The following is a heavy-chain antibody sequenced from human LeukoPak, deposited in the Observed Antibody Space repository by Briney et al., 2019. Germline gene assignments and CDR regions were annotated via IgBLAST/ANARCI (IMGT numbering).Heavy chain of an antibody. J-gene: IGHJ4*02. CDR2: ISGSGGST. CDR1: GFTFSNYA. D-gene: IGHD6-13*01. Sequence: GGSLRLSCAASGFTFSNYAMTWARQAPGKGLEWVSAISGSGGSTYYADSVKGRFTTSRDNSKNTLYLQMSSLRAEDTAVYYCAKTPLRQPVLDYWGQGALVTVSS. CDR3: AKTPLRQPVLDY. V-gene: IGHV3-23*01.